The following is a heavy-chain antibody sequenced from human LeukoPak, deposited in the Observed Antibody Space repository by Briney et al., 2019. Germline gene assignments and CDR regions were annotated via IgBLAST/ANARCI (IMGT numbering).Heavy chain of an antibody. D-gene: IGHD1-14*01. CDR2: ISYDGSNK. CDR3: ARDLHRKPN. V-gene: IGHV3-30*03. Sequence: GGSLRLSCAASGFTFSSYGMHWVRQAPGKGLEWVAVISYDGSNKYYADSVKGRFTISRDNSKNTLYLQMNSLRAEDTAVYYCARDLHRKPNWGQGTLVTVSP. J-gene: IGHJ4*02. CDR1: GFTFSSYG.